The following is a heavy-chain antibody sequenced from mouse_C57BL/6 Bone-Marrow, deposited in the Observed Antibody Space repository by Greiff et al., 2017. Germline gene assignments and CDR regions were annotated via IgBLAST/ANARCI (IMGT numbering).Heavy chain of an antibody. Sequence: QVQLQQPGAELVMPWASVKLSCKASGYTFTSYWMHWVKQRPGQGLEWIGEIDPSDSYTNYTQKFKGKSTLTVDKSSSTAYRQLSSLSSEDSAVYYCARGGNSMVTANGFAYWGQGTLVTVSA. CDR2: IDPSDSYT. CDR3: ARGGNSMVTANGFAY. J-gene: IGHJ3*01. CDR1: GYTFTSYW. V-gene: IGHV1-69*01. D-gene: IGHD2-1*01.